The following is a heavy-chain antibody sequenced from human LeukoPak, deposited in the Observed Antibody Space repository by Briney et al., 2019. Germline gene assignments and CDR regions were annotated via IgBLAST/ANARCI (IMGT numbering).Heavy chain of an antibody. CDR3: ARDSYYYDSSGYSSSNWFDP. V-gene: IGHV4-4*07. Sequence: SETLSLTCTVSGGSISSYYWSWIRQPAGKGLEWIGRIYTSGSTNYNPSLKSRVTISVDTSKNQFSLKLSSVTAADTAVYYCARDSYYYDSSGYSSSNWFDPWGQGTLVTVSS. CDR2: IYTSGST. CDR1: GGSISSYY. J-gene: IGHJ5*02. D-gene: IGHD3-22*01.